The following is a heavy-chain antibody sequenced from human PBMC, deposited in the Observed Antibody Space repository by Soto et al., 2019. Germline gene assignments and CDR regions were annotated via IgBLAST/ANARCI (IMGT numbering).Heavy chain of an antibody. CDR1: GYTFTGYC. J-gene: IGHJ6*02. CDR2: INPNSGGT. Sequence: GASVKVSCKASGYTFTGYCMHWVRQAPGQGLEWMGWINPNSGGTNYAQKFQGWVTMTRDTSISTAYMELSRLRSDDTAVYYCARDASGGYCGGDCYFPYYYYGMDVWGQGTTVTASS. CDR3: ARDASGGYCGGDCYFPYYYYGMDV. V-gene: IGHV1-2*04. D-gene: IGHD2-21*02.